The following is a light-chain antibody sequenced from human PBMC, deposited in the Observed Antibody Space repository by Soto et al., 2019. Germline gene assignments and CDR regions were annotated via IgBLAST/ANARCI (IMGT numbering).Light chain of an antibody. CDR3: QQYNNWPLT. CDR2: GAS. CDR1: QSVSSN. J-gene: IGKJ4*01. Sequence: EIVMTQSPGTLAVSPGERATLSCRASQSVSSNLAWYQQKPGQAPRLLIYGASTRATGIPARFSGSGSGTEFTLTFSSLQSEDFAVYYCQQYNNWPLTFGGGTKVEIK. V-gene: IGKV3-15*01.